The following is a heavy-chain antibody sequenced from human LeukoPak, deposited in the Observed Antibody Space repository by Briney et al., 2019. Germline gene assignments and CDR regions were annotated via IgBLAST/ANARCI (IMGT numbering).Heavy chain of an antibody. D-gene: IGHD3-22*01. V-gene: IGHV3-30*02. CDR1: VFTFNTYH. CDR3: ATQTIMWVVVISPFDY. Sequence: GGSLRLSCAASVFTFNTYHMHWVRQAPGKGLEWVAHIQDDGAKTNYADSVRGRFTISRDNSRSTVYLQMNSLNPDDTAVYYCATQTIMWVVVISPFDYWGQGALVTVSS. CDR2: IQDDGAKT. J-gene: IGHJ4*02.